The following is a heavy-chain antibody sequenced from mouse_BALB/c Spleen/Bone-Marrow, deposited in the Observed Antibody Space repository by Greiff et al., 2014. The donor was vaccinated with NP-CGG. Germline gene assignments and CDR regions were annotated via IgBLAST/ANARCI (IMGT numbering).Heavy chain of an antibody. D-gene: IGHD1-1*01. Sequence: VQLQQSGAELVKPGASVKLSCTASGFNIKDTYMHWVKQRPEQGLEWIGRIDPANGNTKYDPKFQGKATITADTSSNTAYLQLSNLTSEDTAVYYCATYYYGNSWGFAYWGQGTLVTVSA. CDR2: IDPANGNT. V-gene: IGHV14-3*02. CDR3: ATYYYGNSWGFAY. CDR1: GFNIKDTY. J-gene: IGHJ3*01.